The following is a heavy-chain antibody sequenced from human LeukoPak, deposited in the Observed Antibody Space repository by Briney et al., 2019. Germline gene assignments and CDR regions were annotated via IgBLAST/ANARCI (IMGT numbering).Heavy chain of an antibody. CDR1: GFTFSSYW. CDR2: INSDGSST. V-gene: IGHV3-74*01. J-gene: IGHJ4*02. D-gene: IGHD3-3*01. Sequence: TGGSLRLSCAASGFTFSSYWMHWVRQAPGKGLEWVSRINSDGSSTSYADSVKGRFTLSRDNAKNTLYLQMNSLRDEETAVYYCARNSNDFWSGHFDVWGQGTLVTVSS. CDR3: ARNSNDFWSGHFDV.